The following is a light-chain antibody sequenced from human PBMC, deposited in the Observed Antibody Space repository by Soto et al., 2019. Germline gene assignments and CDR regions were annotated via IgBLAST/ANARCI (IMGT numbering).Light chain of an antibody. CDR2: DAS. CDR1: QDVSHY. V-gene: IGKV1-33*01. Sequence: DIPLTQSLSSLSASVVHTVGMXGQASQDVSHYLNWYQQKPGKALKLLIYDASNLHPGVPSRFRGSGSGTEFSFNITSLQPEDVATYYCQQYDDLPITFGQGTRLEIK. J-gene: IGKJ5*01. CDR3: QQYDDLPIT.